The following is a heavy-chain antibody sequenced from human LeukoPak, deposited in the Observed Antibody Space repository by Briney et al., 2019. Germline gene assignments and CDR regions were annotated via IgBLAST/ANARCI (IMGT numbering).Heavy chain of an antibody. D-gene: IGHD6-13*01. V-gene: IGHV3-53*01. J-gene: IGHJ4*02. CDR3: ASPYNNSWYGLGY. CDR1: GYTVSSNY. Sequence: GGSLRLSCAASGYTVSSNYMSWVRQAPGKGLEWVSVIYSGGDRYYSDSVKGRFTISRDSSKNTLYLQINSLTADDTAVYYCASPYNNSWYGLGYWGQGTLVTVSS. CDR2: IYSGGDR.